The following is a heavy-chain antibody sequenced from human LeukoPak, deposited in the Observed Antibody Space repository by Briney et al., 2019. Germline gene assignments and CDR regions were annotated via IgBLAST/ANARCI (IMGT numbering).Heavy chain of an antibody. V-gene: IGHV3-48*04. J-gene: IGHJ4*02. Sequence: PGGSLRLSCAASGFTFSSYSMNWVRQAPGKGLEWVSYISSSSSTIYYADSVKGRFTISRDNAKNSLYLQMNSLRAEDTAVYYCARALDPGIAAAGTGYWGQGTLVTVSS. CDR3: ARALDPGIAAAGTGY. CDR2: ISSSSSTI. CDR1: GFTFSSYS. D-gene: IGHD6-13*01.